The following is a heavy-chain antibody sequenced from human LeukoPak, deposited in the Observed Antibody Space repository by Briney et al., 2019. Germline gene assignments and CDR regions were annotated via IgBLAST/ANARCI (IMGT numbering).Heavy chain of an antibody. J-gene: IGHJ6*02. V-gene: IGHV3-21*01. Sequence: PGGSLRLSCAASGFTFRSYSMNWVRQAPGKGLEWVSSISSSSSYIYYTDSVKGRFTISRDNAKNSLYLQMNSLRAEDTAVYYCATNPGLTMDRGVIVGMDVWGQGTTVTVSS. CDR1: GFTFRSYS. D-gene: IGHD3-10*01. CDR2: ISSSSSYI. CDR3: ATNPGLTMDRGVIVGMDV.